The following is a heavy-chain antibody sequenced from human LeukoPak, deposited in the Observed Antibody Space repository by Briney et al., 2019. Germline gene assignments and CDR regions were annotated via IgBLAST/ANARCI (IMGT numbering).Heavy chain of an antibody. CDR1: GYSISSGYY. CDR3: ARGAPYYDFWSGYPTPYYFDY. D-gene: IGHD3-3*01. CDR2: INYYGKT. V-gene: IGHV4-38-2*02. Sequence: SETLSLTCTVSGYSISSGYYWVWIRQPPGKGLEWIGSINYYGKTYYNPSLKSRVTISVDKSKNRFSLKLSSMTAADTAVYYCARGAPYYDFWSGYPTPYYFDYWGQGTLVTVSS. J-gene: IGHJ4*02.